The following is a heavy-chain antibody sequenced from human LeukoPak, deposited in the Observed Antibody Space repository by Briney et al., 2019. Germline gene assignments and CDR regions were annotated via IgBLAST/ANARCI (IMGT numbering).Heavy chain of an antibody. CDR1: GGSISSGNYY. D-gene: IGHD1-26*01. V-gene: IGHV4-61*02. J-gene: IGHJ4*02. Sequence: PSETLSLTCTVSGGSISSGNYYWSWIRQPAGKGLEWIGRIYSSGSTNYNPSLKSRVTISVDTSKNQFSLKLSSVTAADTAVYYCAGEEGATYHFDHWGQGTLVTVSS. CDR2: IYSSGST. CDR3: AGEEGATYHFDH.